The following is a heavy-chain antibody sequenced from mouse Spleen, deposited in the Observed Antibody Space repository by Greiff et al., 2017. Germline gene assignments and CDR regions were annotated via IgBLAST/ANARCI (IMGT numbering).Heavy chain of an antibody. CDR3: ARGSSDPYWYFDV. CDR1: GYSITSGYY. J-gene: IGHJ1*03. Sequence: EESGPGLVKPSQSLSLTCSVTGYSITSGYYWKWIRQFPGNKLEWMGYISYDGSNNYNPSLKNRISITRDTSKNQFFLKLNSVTTEDTATYYCARGSSDPYWYFDVWGTGTTVTVSS. V-gene: IGHV3-6*01. CDR2: ISYDGSN.